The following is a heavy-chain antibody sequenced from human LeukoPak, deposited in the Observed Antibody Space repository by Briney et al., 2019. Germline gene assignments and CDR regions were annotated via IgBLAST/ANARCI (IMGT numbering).Heavy chain of an antibody. CDR2: IHYSGST. CDR1: GGSVSSGSDY. V-gene: IGHV4-31*03. D-gene: IGHD3-22*01. Sequence: SETLSLTCTVSGGSVSSGSDYWSWIRQQPGKGLDWIGHIHYSGSTYYKPSLRSRVTISIDTSKNQLSLKLNSVTAADTAVYYCARGYDNSGFDFWGQGTLVTVSS. J-gene: IGHJ4*02. CDR3: ARGYDNSGFDF.